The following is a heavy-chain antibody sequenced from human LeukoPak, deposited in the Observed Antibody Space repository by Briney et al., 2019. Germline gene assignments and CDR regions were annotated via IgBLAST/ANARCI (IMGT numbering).Heavy chain of an antibody. V-gene: IGHV5-10-1*01. CDR1: GSSFTSYW. Sequence: GESLQISCKGSGSSFTSYWISWVRQMPGKGLEWMGRIDPSDSYTNYSPSFQGHVTISADKSISTAYLQWSSLKASDTAMYYCARHSDGSGSYYNANGMDVWGKGTTVTVSS. CDR3: ARHSDGSGSYYNANGMDV. D-gene: IGHD3-10*01. CDR2: IDPSDSYT. J-gene: IGHJ6*04.